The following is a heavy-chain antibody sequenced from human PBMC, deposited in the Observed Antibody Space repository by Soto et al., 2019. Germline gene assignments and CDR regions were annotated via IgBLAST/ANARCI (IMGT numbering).Heavy chain of an antibody. CDR1: GGSISSSSYY. CDR3: ARRGYSDGYPHPFDY. J-gene: IGHJ4*02. CDR2: IYYSGST. D-gene: IGHD5-18*01. V-gene: IGHV4-39*01. Sequence: PSETLSLTCTVSGGSISSSSYYWGWIRQPPGKGLEWIGSIYYSGSTYYNPSLKSRVTISVDTSKNQFSLKLSSVTAADTAVYYCARRGYSDGYPHPFDYCGQGTLVTFSS.